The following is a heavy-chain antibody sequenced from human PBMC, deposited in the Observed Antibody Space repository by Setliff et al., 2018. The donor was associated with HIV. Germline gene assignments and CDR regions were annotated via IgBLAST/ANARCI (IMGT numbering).Heavy chain of an antibody. CDR1: GGTFSSYT. CDR3: ARTREMVRGVITPAFDY. J-gene: IGHJ4*02. V-gene: IGHV1-69*05. Sequence: SVKVSCKAPGGTFSSYTINWVRQAPGQGLEWMGGIIPIFGTANYAQKFQGRVTITTDESTSTAYMELSSLRSEDTALYYCARTREMVRGVITPAFDYWGLGTLVTVSS. D-gene: IGHD3-10*01. CDR2: IIPIFGTA.